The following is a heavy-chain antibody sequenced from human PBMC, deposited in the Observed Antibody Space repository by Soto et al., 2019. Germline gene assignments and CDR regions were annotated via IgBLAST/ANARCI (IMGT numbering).Heavy chain of an antibody. D-gene: IGHD3-10*01. CDR3: ARLTAGHDAFDI. V-gene: IGHV4-59*01. CDR2: IYYSGST. Sequence: PSETLSLTCTVSGGSISSYYWSWIRQPPGKGLEWIGYIYYSGSTNYNPSLKSRVTISVDTSKNQFSLKLSSVTAADTAVYYCARLTAGHDAFDIWGQGTMVTVSS. CDR1: GGSISSYY. J-gene: IGHJ3*02.